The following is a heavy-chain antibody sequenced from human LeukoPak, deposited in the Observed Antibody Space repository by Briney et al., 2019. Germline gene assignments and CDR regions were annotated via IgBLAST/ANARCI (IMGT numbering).Heavy chain of an antibody. CDR1: GGTFSSYS. CDR2: IMPLFNTA. Sequence: SVQVSCKASGGTFSSYSITWVRQAPGQGLEWMGGIMPLFNTANYAQQFQGRVTITTDESTSTAYMELSSLRFEDTAMYYCARVDRYHYYLDVWGKGTTVTVSS. CDR3: ARVDRYHYYLDV. V-gene: IGHV1-69*05. J-gene: IGHJ6*03.